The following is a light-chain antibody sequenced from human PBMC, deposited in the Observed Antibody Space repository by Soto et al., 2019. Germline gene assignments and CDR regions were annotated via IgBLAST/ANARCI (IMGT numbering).Light chain of an antibody. Sequence: EIVLTQSPGTLSLSPGERATLSCRASQSVGSDFLAWYQQRPGQPPRILIFGASGRATGIPDRFSGSGSGTDFTLTISRREREDFAVYYCQQYGSLSWAFGQGTKVDIK. CDR3: QQYGSLSWA. CDR2: GAS. CDR1: QSVGSDF. J-gene: IGKJ1*01. V-gene: IGKV3-20*01.